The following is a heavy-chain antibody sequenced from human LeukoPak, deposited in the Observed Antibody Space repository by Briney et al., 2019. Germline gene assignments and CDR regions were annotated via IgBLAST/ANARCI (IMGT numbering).Heavy chain of an antibody. Sequence: GSSVKVSCKASGDIFNSYSISWVRQAPGQGLEWMGGIIPMFGSANYAQTFQDRVTITTDQSTSTAYMELSSPSSEDTAVYYCARVGRSRGSLPNSYYYMDVWGTGTTVTVSS. V-gene: IGHV1-69*05. CDR3: ARVGRSRGSLPNSYYYMDV. CDR2: IIPMFGSA. J-gene: IGHJ6*03. CDR1: GDIFNSYS. D-gene: IGHD1-26*01.